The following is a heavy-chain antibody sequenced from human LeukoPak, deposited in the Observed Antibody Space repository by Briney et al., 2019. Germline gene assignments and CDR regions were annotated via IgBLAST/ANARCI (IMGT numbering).Heavy chain of an antibody. CDR1: GFTFSSYA. D-gene: IGHD5-18*01. CDR3: ARDSRRDTAIMFDY. J-gene: IGHJ4*02. CDR2: ISYDGSNK. Sequence: GGSLRLSCAASGFTFSSYAMHWVRQAPGKGLEWVAVISYDGSNKYYADSVKGRFTISRDNSKNTLYLQMNSLRAEDTAVYYCARDSRRDTAIMFDYWGQGALVTVSS. V-gene: IGHV3-30*04.